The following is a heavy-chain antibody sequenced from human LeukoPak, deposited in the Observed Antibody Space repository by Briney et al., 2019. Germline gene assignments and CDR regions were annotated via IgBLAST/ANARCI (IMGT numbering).Heavy chain of an antibody. V-gene: IGHV4-38-2*02. D-gene: IGHD6-13*01. CDR1: GGSISGYY. CDR2: IYHSGST. Sequence: SETLSLTCTVSGGSISGYYWGWIRQPPGKGLEWIGSIYHSGSTYYNPSLKSRVTISVDTSKNQFSLKLSSVTAADTAVYYCARDLSSSWYNWFDPWGQGTLVTVSS. J-gene: IGHJ5*02. CDR3: ARDLSSSWYNWFDP.